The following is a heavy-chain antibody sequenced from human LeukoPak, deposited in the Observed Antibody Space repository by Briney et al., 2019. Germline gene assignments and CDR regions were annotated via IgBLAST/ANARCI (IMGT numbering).Heavy chain of an antibody. Sequence: PSETLSLTCAVYGGSFSGYYWSWIRQPPGKGLEWIGYIYYSGSTCYNPSLKSRVTISVDTSKNQFSLKLSSVTAADTAVYYCARDGGYSSSWSNWFDPWGQGTLVTVSS. CDR3: ARDGGYSSSWSNWFDP. V-gene: IGHV4-30-4*08. J-gene: IGHJ5*02. CDR1: GGSFSGYY. CDR2: IYYSGST. D-gene: IGHD6-13*01.